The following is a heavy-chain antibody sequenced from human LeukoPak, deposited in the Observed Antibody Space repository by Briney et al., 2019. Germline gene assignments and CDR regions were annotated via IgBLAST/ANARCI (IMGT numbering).Heavy chain of an antibody. CDR2: IYSGDT. CDR3: ARRAGAYSHPYDY. J-gene: IGHJ4*02. CDR1: GFTVSSNS. Sequence: PGGSLRLSCTVSGFTVSSNSMSWVRQAPGKGLEWVSFIYSGDTHYSDSVKGRFTISRDHSKNTLYLQMNSLRAEDTAVYYCARRAGAYSHPYDYWDQGTLVTVSS. V-gene: IGHV3-53*01. D-gene: IGHD4/OR15-4a*01.